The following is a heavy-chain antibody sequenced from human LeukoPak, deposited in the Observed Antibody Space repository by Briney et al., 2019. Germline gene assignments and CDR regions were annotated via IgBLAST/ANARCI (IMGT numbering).Heavy chain of an antibody. CDR2: VHHSGTA. CDR1: GVSFRSSF. Sequence: SETLFLTCRVSGVSFRSSFWSWVRQPPGKGLEYIPYVHHSGTAKYNPALSSRFTMSIDTSTSQFSLNLTSVTAADSAVYYCARHNGDSYLDFWAQGILVTDSS. V-gene: IGHV4-59*08. CDR3: ARHNGDSYLDF. J-gene: IGHJ4*02. D-gene: IGHD2-21*01.